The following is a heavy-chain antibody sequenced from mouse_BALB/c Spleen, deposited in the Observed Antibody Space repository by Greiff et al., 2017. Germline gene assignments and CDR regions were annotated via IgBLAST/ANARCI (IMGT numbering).Heavy chain of an antibody. V-gene: IGHV1-69*02. CDR3: ARGGWGYGWFAY. Sequence: QVQLQQPGAELVKPGASVKLSCKASGYTFTSYWMHWVKQRPGQGLEWIGEIDPSDSYTNYNQKFKGKATLTVDKSSSTAYMQLSSLTSEDSAVYYCARGGWGYGWFAYWGQGTLVTVSA. J-gene: IGHJ3*01. CDR2: IDPSDSYT. CDR1: GYTFTSYW. D-gene: IGHD2-2*01.